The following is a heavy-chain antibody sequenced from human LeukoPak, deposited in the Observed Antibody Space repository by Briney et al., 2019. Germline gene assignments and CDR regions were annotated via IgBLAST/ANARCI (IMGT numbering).Heavy chain of an antibody. CDR3: ARDSTLNYYDSSGSYYYYYGMDV. Sequence: GGSLRLSCAASGFTFSSYSMNWVRQAPGKGLEWVSSISSSSSYIYYADSVKGRFTISRDNAKNSLYLQMNSLRAEDTAVYYCARDSTLNYYDSSGSYYYYYGMDVWGQGTTVTVSS. J-gene: IGHJ6*02. V-gene: IGHV3-21*01. CDR2: ISSSSSYI. CDR1: GFTFSSYS. D-gene: IGHD3-22*01.